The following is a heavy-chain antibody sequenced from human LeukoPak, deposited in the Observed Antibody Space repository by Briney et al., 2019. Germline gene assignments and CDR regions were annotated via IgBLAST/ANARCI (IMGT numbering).Heavy chain of an antibody. CDR3: AREVGQYSSGWLSSEYYFDS. Sequence: GGSLRLSCAASGFSFDDYAMGWVRQVPGKGLEWVSGINWNGGSTGYADSVEGRFTISRDNAKNSLYLQMNSLRAADTAVYYCAREVGQYSSGWLSSEYYFDSWGQGTLVTVSS. V-gene: IGHV3-20*04. D-gene: IGHD6-19*01. J-gene: IGHJ4*02. CDR2: INWNGGST. CDR1: GFSFDDYA.